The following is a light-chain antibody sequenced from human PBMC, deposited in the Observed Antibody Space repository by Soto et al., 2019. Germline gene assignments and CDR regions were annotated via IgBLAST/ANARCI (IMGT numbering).Light chain of an antibody. J-gene: IGKJ2*01. CDR3: QQRSNWPHT. CDR2: DAS. V-gene: IGKV3-11*01. Sequence: EIVLTHSPATLSLSPGERATLSCRASQSVSSYLAWYQQKPGQAPRLLIYDASNRATGIPARFSGSGSGTDFTLTISSLEPEHFAVYYCQQRSNWPHTFGQGTKVDIK. CDR1: QSVSSY.